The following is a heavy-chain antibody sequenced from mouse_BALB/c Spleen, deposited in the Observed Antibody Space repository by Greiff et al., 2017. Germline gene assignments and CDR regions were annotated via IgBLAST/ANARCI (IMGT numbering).Heavy chain of an antibody. J-gene: IGHJ2*01. D-gene: IGHD2-14*01. Sequence: EVQLVESGGGLVKLGGSLKLSCAASGFTFSSYYMSWVRQTPEKRLELVAAINSNGGSTYYPDTVKGRFTISRDNAKNTLYLQMSSLKSEDTALYYCARHNYRYAYYFDYWGQGTTLTVSS. CDR1: GFTFSSYY. CDR2: INSNGGST. CDR3: ARHNYRYAYYFDY. V-gene: IGHV5-6-2*01.